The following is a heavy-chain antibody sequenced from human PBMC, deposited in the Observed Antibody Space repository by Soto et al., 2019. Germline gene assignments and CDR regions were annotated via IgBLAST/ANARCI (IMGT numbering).Heavy chain of an antibody. CDR2: FYRSGST. CDR3: VRVRGTYCGGDCYPPTTNWFYP. V-gene: IGHV4-30-2*01. D-gene: IGHD2-21*02. J-gene: IGHJ5*02. Sequence: QLQLQESGSGLVKPSQTLSLTCSVSGGSISSGGSSWSWIRQPPGNGLEWIGHFYRSGSTYYNPSIKGRVTISVNRSTNQFSLKLSSVTAADTAVYYCVRVRGTYCGGDCYPPTTNWFYPWGQGTLVTVSS. CDR1: GGSISSGGSS.